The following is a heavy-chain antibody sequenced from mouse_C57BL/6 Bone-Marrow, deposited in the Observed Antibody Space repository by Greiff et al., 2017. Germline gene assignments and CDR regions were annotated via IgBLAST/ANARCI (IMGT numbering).Heavy chain of an antibody. CDR3: ARHKTGTAGGYFDV. J-gene: IGHJ1*03. CDR2: ISSGGSYT. Sequence: EVQRVESGGDLVKPGGSLKLSCAASGFTFSSYGMSWVRQTPDKRLEWVATISSGGSYTYYPASVQGRFTISRDNAKNTLYLQMSSLKSGNTAMDDCARHKTGTAGGYFDVGGTGTAVTVSA. CDR1: GFTFSSYG. V-gene: IGHV5-6*01. D-gene: IGHD4-1*01.